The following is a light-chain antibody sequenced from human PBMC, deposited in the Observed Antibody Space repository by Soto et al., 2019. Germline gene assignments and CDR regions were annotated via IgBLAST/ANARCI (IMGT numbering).Light chain of an antibody. Sequence: EIVMTQSPATLSVSTGERATLSCRASQSVRSSLAWYQQKPGQAPRLLIYGASTRATGIPARFSGSGSGTEFTLTISSLQSEDFAVYYCQQYSDWPRSFGQGTKVDIK. V-gene: IGKV3-15*01. CDR2: GAS. CDR1: QSVRSS. J-gene: IGKJ1*01. CDR3: QQYSDWPRS.